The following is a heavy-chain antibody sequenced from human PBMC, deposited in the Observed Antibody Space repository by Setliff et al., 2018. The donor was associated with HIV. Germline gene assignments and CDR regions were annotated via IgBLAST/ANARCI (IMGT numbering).Heavy chain of an antibody. V-gene: IGHV4-61*02. CDR2: IYTSGST. Sequence: PSETLSLTCTVSGGPISSGSYYWSWIRQPAGKGLEWIGRIYTSGSTNYNPSLKSRVTISVDTSKNQFSLKLSSVTAADTAVYYCAREWELHQGGAFDIWGQGTTVTVSS. CDR3: AREWELHQGGAFDI. D-gene: IGHD1-26*01. CDR1: GGPISSGSYY. J-gene: IGHJ3*02.